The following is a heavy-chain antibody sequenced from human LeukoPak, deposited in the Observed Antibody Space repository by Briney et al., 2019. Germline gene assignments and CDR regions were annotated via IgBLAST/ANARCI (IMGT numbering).Heavy chain of an antibody. J-gene: IGHJ4*02. CDR3: AKVVSSSWFFDY. Sequence: GGSLRLSCAASGFTFSSYAMSWVRQAPGKGLEWVANIKQDGSEKYYVDSVKGRFTISRDNAKNSLYLQMNSLRAEDTAVYYCAKVVSSSWFFDYWGQGTLVTVSS. CDR2: IKQDGSEK. CDR1: GFTFSSYA. D-gene: IGHD6-13*01. V-gene: IGHV3-7*03.